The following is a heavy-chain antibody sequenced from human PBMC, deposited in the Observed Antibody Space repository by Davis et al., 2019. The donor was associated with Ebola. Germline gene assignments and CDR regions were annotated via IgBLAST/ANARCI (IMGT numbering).Heavy chain of an antibody. J-gene: IGHJ5*02. V-gene: IGHV1-18*01. Sequence: AASVTVSCKASGYTFTRYGITGVRQAPGQGLDWMAWISAYNGKTNYAQQFQGRVTMTTDTSTSTAYMELSGLRSNDTAVYYCARDIAMIRGGWFDHWGQGTLVSVSS. CDR3: ARDIAMIRGGWFDH. CDR2: ISAYNGKT. CDR1: GYTFTRYG. D-gene: IGHD3-16*01.